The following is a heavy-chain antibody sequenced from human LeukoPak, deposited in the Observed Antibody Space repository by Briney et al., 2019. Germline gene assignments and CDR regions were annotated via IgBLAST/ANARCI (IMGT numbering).Heavy chain of an antibody. CDR1: GFTFSSYS. V-gene: IGHV3-48*01. D-gene: IGHD3-3*01. J-gene: IGHJ4*02. Sequence: GGSLRLSCAASGFTFSSYSMNWVRQAPGKGLEWVSYISSSSSTIYYADSVKGRFTISRDNAKNSLYLQMNSLRAEDTAVYYCARARMWDFWSGRLFGYWGQGTLVTVSS. CDR3: ARARMWDFWSGRLFGY. CDR2: ISSSSSTI.